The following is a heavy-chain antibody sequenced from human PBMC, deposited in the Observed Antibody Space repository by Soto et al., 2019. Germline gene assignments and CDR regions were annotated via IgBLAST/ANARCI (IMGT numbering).Heavy chain of an antibody. D-gene: IGHD2-2*01. CDR1: GFTFSSYS. V-gene: IGHV3-48*02. Sequence: SGGSLRLSCAASGFTFSSYSMNWVRQAPGKGLEWVSYISSSSSTIYYADSVKGRFTISRDNAKNSLYLQMNSLRDEDTAVYYCARDLPYCSSTSCSFPYYFDYWGQGTLVTVS. CDR2: ISSSSSTI. J-gene: IGHJ4*02. CDR3: ARDLPYCSSTSCSFPYYFDY.